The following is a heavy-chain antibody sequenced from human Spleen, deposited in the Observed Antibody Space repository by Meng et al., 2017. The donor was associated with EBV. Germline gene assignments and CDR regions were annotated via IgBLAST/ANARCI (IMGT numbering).Heavy chain of an antibody. CDR1: GDSISSFYY. CDR2: VIHSGNT. Sequence: QLRESGQGKGKPSETLSPTCTVSGDSISSFYYWRWIRQPPGRGLEWIGDVIHSGNTSYSPSLKSRVTISVDTSKRQFSLKLRSMTAADTAVYYCATGWGKANYWGQGTLVTVSS. CDR3: ATGWGKANY. D-gene: IGHD3-16*01. V-gene: IGHV4-38-2*02. J-gene: IGHJ4*02.